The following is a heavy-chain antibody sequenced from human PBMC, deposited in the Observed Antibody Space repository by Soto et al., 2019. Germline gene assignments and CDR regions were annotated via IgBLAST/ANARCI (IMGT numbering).Heavy chain of an antibody. J-gene: IGHJ5*02. CDR3: ARGSIVVAGTKGWFDP. V-gene: IGHV4-39*01. Sequence: PSETLSLTCTVSGGSISSSSYYWGWIRSPPGTGLEWIGSIYYSASTYYNPSLKSRVTISVDTSKNQFPLKLSSVTAADTAVYYCARGSIVVAGTKGWFDPWGQGTLVTVSS. D-gene: IGHD6-19*01. CDR1: GGSISSSSYY. CDR2: IYYSAST.